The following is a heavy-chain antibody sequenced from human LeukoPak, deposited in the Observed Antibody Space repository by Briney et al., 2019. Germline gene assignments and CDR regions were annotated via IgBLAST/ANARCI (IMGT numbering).Heavy chain of an antibody. CDR2: ISYDGSNK. V-gene: IGHV3-30*04. Sequence: GGSLRLSCAASGFTFSSYAMHWVRQAPGKGLEWVAVISYDGSNKYYADSVKGRFTISRDNSKNTLYLQMNSLRAEDTAVYYCARADNCYDSSGYFGHYFDYWGQGTLVTVSS. D-gene: IGHD3-22*01. CDR3: ARADNCYDSSGYFGHYFDY. CDR1: GFTFSSYA. J-gene: IGHJ4*02.